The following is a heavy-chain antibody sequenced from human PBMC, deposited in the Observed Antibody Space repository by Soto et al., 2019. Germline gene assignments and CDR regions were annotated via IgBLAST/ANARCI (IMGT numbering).Heavy chain of an antibody. D-gene: IGHD6-19*01. CDR1: AYFFTTYW. V-gene: IGHV5-51*01. Sequence: GESLKISCKGSAYFFTTYWIGWVRQMPGKGLEWMGLIYPGDSDTRYSPSFQGRITISADKSISTAYLQWSSLRASDSAMYYCAKWPTGGWQTDYWGQGTLVTVYS. CDR3: AKWPTGGWQTDY. J-gene: IGHJ4*02. CDR2: IYPGDSDT.